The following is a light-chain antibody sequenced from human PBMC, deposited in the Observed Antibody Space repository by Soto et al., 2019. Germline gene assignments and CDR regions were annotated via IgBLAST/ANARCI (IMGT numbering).Light chain of an antibody. CDR2: EAS. J-gene: IGKJ1*01. Sequence: DIQMTQSPSTLSASVGDTVTITCRASQSVSRWLNWYQQKSGKAPRLLIYEASNFEIGVPSRFSGSGSGTEFILTINSLQPADSATYYCQQFNSKVWTFGQGTKVEI. V-gene: IGKV1-5*01. CDR3: QQFNSKVWT. CDR1: QSVSRW.